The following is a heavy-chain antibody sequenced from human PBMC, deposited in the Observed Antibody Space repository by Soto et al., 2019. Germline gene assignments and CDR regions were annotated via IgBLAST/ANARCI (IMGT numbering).Heavy chain of an antibody. J-gene: IGHJ4*02. CDR1: GFTFSSNV. V-gene: IGHV3-30-3*01. CDR3: AREDCGTSCYLAS. D-gene: IGHD2-2*01. Sequence: QVQLVESGGGVVQPGRSLRLSCAASGFTFSSNVMHWVRQAPGKGLEWVAVISYDGTNKYYADSVKGRFTISRDNSKNARSRKLNCLRAEDGAVYCVAREDCGTSCYLASGGQGTVVTFS. CDR2: ISYDGTNK.